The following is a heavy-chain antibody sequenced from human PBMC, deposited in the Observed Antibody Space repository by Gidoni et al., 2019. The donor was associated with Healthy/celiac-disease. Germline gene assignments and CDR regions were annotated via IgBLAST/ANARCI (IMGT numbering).Heavy chain of an antibody. CDR3: AKVGNGVRGVIDY. Sequence: EVQLLESGGGLVQPGGSLRLSCAASGFTFSSYAMSWVRQAPGKGLEWVSASSGSGGSTYYADSVKGRFTIYRDNSKNTLYLQMNSLRAEDTAVYYCAKVGNGVRGVIDYWGQGTLVTVSS. V-gene: IGHV3-23*01. D-gene: IGHD3-10*01. CDR2: SSGSGGST. J-gene: IGHJ4*02. CDR1: GFTFSSYA.